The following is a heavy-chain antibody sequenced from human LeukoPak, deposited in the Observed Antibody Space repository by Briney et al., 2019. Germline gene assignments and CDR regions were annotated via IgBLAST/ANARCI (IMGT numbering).Heavy chain of an antibody. CDR3: AKGGIYDYFDS. V-gene: IGHV3-30*02. CDR1: GFTFSSYG. D-gene: IGHD5-12*01. Sequence: GGSLRLSCAASGFTFSSYGMHWVRQAPGKGLEWVAVIWYDGSNKYYADSVKGRFTISRDNSKNTLYLQMNSLRAEDTAFYYCAKGGIYDYFDSWGQGALVTVSS. J-gene: IGHJ4*02. CDR2: IWYDGSNK.